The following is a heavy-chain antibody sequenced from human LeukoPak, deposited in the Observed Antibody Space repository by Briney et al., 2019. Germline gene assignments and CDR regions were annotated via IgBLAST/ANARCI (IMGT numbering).Heavy chain of an antibody. D-gene: IGHD3-3*01. V-gene: IGHV3-30*02. CDR1: GYTFTSYY. Sequence: SCKASGYTFTSYYMHWVRQAPGKGLEWVAFIRYDGSNKYYADSVKGRFTISRDNSKNTLYLQMNSLRAEDTAVYYCAKDSRGDFWSGYLDAFDIWGQGTMVTVSS. J-gene: IGHJ3*02. CDR2: IRYDGSNK. CDR3: AKDSRGDFWSGYLDAFDI.